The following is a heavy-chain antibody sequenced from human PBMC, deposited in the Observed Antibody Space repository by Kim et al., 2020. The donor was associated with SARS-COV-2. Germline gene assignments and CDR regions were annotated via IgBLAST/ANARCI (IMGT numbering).Heavy chain of an antibody. CDR2: SEK. J-gene: IGHJ4*02. CDR3: AREWSAFDY. Sequence: SEKSYVDSVKGRFTISRDNAKNSLYPQMNSLRAEDTAVYYCAREWSAFDYWGQGTLVTVSS. V-gene: IGHV3-7*01. D-gene: IGHD1-26*01.